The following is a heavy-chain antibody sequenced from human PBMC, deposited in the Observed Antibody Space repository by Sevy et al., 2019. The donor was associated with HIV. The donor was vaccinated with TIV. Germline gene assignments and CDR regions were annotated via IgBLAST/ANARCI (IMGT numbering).Heavy chain of an antibody. CDR3: ARVAVEYCTNDCYHRFDH. D-gene: IGHD2-8*01. CDR1: GFTFPIYS. Sequence: WGSLRLSCVASGFTFPIYSVLWVRQAPGKGLEWLTLIPYDGNYKYYADSVKGRFTISRDNSNNILYLQMSSLRVEDTALYFCARVAVEYCTNDCYHRFDHWGLGTLVTVSS. V-gene: IGHV3-30*04. J-gene: IGHJ4*02. CDR2: IPYDGNYK.